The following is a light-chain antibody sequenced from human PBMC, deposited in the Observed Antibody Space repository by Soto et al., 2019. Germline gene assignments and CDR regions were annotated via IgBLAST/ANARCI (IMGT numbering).Light chain of an antibody. J-gene: IGLJ2*01. CDR3: ASWATSTTMI. CDR1: SSDIGAYNF. CDR2: DVN. Sequence: QSALTQPASVSGSPGQSITISCTGTSSDIGAYNFVSWYQQHPGKAPKLMLYDVNIRSSVVSNRFSGSKSGNTASLIISGLQDEDEADYYGASWATSTTMIFGGGTKLTVL. V-gene: IGLV2-14*03.